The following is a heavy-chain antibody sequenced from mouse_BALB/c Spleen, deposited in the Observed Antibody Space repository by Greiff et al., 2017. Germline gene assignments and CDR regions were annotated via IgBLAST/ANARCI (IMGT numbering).Heavy chain of an antibody. V-gene: IGHV5-12-2*01. CDR1: GFTFSSYT. CDR2: ISNGGGST. J-gene: IGHJ4*01. Sequence: EVKVVESGGGLVQPGGSLKLSCAASGFTFSSYTMSWVRQTPEKRLEWVAYISNGGGSTYYPDTVKGRFTISRDNAKNTLYLQMSSLKSEDTAMYYCARLADYWGQGTSVTVSS. CDR3: ARLADY.